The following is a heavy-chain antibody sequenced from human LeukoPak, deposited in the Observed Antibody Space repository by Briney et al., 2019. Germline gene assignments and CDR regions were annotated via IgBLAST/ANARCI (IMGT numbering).Heavy chain of an antibody. J-gene: IGHJ4*02. CDR1: GFTFSSYA. CDR2: ISGSGGST. D-gene: IGHD3-16*02. CDR3: AGDVWGSYRFYY. V-gene: IGHV3-23*01. Sequence: GGSLRLSCAASGFTFSSYAMSWVRQAPGKGLERVSAISGSGGSTYYADSVKGRFTISRDNSKNTLYLQMNSLRAEDTAVYYCAGDVWGSYRFYYWGQGTLVTVSS.